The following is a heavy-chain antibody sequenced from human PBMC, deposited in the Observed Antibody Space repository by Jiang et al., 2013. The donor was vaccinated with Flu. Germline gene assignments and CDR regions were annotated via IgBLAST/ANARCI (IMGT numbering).Heavy chain of an antibody. V-gene: IGHV4-61*02. CDR1: GASISSGSYY. Sequence: GPGLVKPSQTLSLTCTVSGASISSGSYYWGWIRQPAGKGLEWIGRTYSSGSTNYNPSLKSRVAISLDTSKNQFSLKLYSVTAADTARYYCAREFSAENNWLDPWGQGTQVTVSS. J-gene: IGHJ5*02. CDR3: AREFSAENNWLDP. D-gene: IGHD1-26*01. CDR2: TYSSGST.